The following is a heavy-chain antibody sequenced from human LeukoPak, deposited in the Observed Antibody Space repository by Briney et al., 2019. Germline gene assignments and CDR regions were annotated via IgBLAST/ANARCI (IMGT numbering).Heavy chain of an antibody. Sequence: PSETLSLTCTVSGGSISSYYWSWIRQPPGKGLEWIGYIYYSGSTNYNPSLKSRVTISVDTSKNQFSLKLSSVTAADTAVYYCAREVIVEVPAAMDYYYYYMDVWGKGTTVTVSS. CDR3: AREVIVEVPAAMDYYYYYMDV. CDR2: IYYSGST. J-gene: IGHJ6*03. D-gene: IGHD2-2*01. V-gene: IGHV4-59*12. CDR1: GGSISSYY.